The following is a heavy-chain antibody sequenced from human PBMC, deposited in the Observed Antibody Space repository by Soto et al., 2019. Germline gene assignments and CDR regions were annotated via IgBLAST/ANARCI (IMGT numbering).Heavy chain of an antibody. CDR1: GFTFSSYA. Sequence: GGSLRLSCAASGFTFSSYAMSWVRQAPGKGLEWVSAISGSGGSTYYADSVKGRFTISRDNSKNTLYLQMNSLRAEDTAVYYCAKSTYSSSWYSYYYYGMDVWGQGTTVTVSS. CDR2: ISGSGGST. CDR3: AKSTYSSSWYSYYYYGMDV. J-gene: IGHJ6*02. V-gene: IGHV3-23*01. D-gene: IGHD6-13*01.